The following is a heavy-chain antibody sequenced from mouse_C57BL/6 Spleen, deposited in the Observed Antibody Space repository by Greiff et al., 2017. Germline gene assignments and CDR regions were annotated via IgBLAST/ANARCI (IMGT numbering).Heavy chain of an antibody. CDR2: IYPGDGDT. J-gene: IGHJ4*01. Sequence: VQLQQSGAELVKPGASVKISCKASGYAFSSYWMNWVKQRPGKGLEWIGQIYPGDGDTNYNGKFKGKATLTADKSSSTAYMQLSSLTSEDSAVYCCAPYYYGSRNYYAMDYWGQGTSVTVSS. V-gene: IGHV1-80*01. CDR3: APYYYGSRNYYAMDY. CDR1: GYAFSSYW. D-gene: IGHD1-1*01.